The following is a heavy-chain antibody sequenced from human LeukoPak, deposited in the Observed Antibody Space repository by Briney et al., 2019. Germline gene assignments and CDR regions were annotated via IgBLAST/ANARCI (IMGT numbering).Heavy chain of an antibody. CDR1: GFTFSSYG. CDR2: IWYDGSNK. J-gene: IGHJ3*02. Sequence: RGSLRLSCAASGFTFSSYGMHWVRQAPGKGLEWVAVIWYDGSNKYYADSVKGRFTISRDNSKNTLYLQMNSLRAEDTAVYYCAKGGVVPAAHDAFDIWGQGTMVTVSS. CDR3: AKGGVVPAAHDAFDI. V-gene: IGHV3-33*06. D-gene: IGHD2-2*01.